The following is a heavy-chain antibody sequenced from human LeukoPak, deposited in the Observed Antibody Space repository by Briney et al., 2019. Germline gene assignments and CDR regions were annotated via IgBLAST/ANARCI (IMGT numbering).Heavy chain of an antibody. D-gene: IGHD5-24*01. CDR1: GFTFSSYW. V-gene: IGHV3-74*01. J-gene: IGHJ4*02. CDR2: IRSDGSST. CDR3: ARDRGYTFDY. Sequence: TGGSLRLSCAASGFTFSSYWMHWVRQAPGKGLVWVSLIRSDGSSTSYADSVKGRFTITRDNAQNTLFLQMNSLRAEDTAVYYCARDRGYTFDYWGQGTLVTASS.